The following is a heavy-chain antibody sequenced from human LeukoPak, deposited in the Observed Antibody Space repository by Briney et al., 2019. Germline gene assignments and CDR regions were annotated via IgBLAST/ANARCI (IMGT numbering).Heavy chain of an antibody. Sequence: GGSLRLSCAASGFTVSSNYMSWVRQAPGKGLEWVSVIYSGGSTYYADSVKGRFTISRDDSKNTLYLQMNSLKTEDTAVYYCTTAPYSSSWYYFDHWGQGTLVTVSS. D-gene: IGHD6-13*01. CDR1: GFTVSSNY. CDR2: IYSGGST. J-gene: IGHJ4*02. CDR3: TTAPYSSSWYYFDH. V-gene: IGHV3-66*01.